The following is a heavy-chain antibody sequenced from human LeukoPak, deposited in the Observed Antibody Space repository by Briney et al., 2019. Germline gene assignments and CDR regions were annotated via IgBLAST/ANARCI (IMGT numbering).Heavy chain of an antibody. J-gene: IGHJ4*02. CDR1: GFTFAGYW. D-gene: IGHD1-26*01. V-gene: IGHV3-7*01. CDR3: VRDRGRASVDY. CDR2: IKQDASEE. Sequence: PGGSLRLSCAASGFTFAGYWISWVRQAPGKGLEWVANIKQDASEEYYVDSVKGRFTISRDNAKNSLYLQMNNLRAEDTAVYYCVRDRGRASVDYWGQGTLVTVSS.